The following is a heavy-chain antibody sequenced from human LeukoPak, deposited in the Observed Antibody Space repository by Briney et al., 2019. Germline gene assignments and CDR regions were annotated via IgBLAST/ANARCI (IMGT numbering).Heavy chain of an antibody. CDR2: IIPIFGTA. CDR3: ARAIVVVPAARPYYYYGMDV. J-gene: IGHJ6*02. CDR1: GGTFSSYA. D-gene: IGHD2-2*01. Sequence: ASVKVSCKASGGTFSSYAISWVRQAPGQGLGWMGGIIPIFGTANYAQKFQGRVTITADESTSTAYMELSSLRSEDTAVYYCARAIVVVPAARPYYYYGMDVWGQGTTVTVSS. V-gene: IGHV1-69*13.